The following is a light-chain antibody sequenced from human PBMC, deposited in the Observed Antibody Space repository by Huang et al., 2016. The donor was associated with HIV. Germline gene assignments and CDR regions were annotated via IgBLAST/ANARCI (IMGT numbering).Light chain of an antibody. CDR1: QSVSTN. Sequence: IVMTQTPATLPVSPGGRATLSCRASQSVSTNLAWYQQKPGPAPRLIIYGTTTRATGVPARFSGSGSATDFTLTINNLQSEDFGVYYCQQYNNWHLTFGGGTRV. CDR3: QQYNNWHLT. CDR2: GTT. V-gene: IGKV3-15*01. J-gene: IGKJ4*01.